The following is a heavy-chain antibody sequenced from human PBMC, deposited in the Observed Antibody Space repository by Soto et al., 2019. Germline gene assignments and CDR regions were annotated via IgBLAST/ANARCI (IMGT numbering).Heavy chain of an antibody. CDR2: ISYDGSNK. D-gene: IGHD3-22*01. J-gene: IGHJ4*02. V-gene: IGHV3-30*03. Sequence: RGSRRLSCAASGFTFSSYGMHWVRQAPGEGLEWVAVISYDGSNKYYADSVKGRFTITSDNSKNTLYLQMNSLRAEDTAVYYCAAGFHYYDSSGYPPDYWGQGTLVTVSS. CDR3: AAGFHYYDSSGYPPDY. CDR1: GFTFSSYG.